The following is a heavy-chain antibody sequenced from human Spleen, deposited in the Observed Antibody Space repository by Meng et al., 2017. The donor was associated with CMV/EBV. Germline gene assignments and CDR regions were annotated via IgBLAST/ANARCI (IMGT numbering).Heavy chain of an antibody. CDR1: GYTFTSYD. CDR2: MNPNSGNT. V-gene: IGHV1-8*01. Sequence: ASVKVSCKASGYTFTSYDINWVRQATGQGLEWMGWMNPNSGNTAYAPKFQGRLTMTRNTSINTAYMDLSSLRSEDTAIYYCTRGRGSTHKGYWFDPWGQGTLVTVSS. J-gene: IGHJ5*02. D-gene: IGHD3-10*01. CDR3: TRGRGSTHKGYWFDP.